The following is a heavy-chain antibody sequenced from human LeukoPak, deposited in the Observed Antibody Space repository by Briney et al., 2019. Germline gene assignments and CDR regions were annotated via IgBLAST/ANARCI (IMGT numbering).Heavy chain of an antibody. D-gene: IGHD5-18*01. CDR3: AKDREGTAMD. CDR2: ISYDGSNK. V-gene: IGHV3-30*18. CDR1: GFTSSSYG. Sequence: RSLRLSCAASGFTSSSYGMHWVRQAPGKGLEWVAVISYDGSNKYYADSVKGRFTISRDNSKNTLYLQMNSLRAEDTAVYYCAKDREGTAMDWGQGTLVTVSS. J-gene: IGHJ4*02.